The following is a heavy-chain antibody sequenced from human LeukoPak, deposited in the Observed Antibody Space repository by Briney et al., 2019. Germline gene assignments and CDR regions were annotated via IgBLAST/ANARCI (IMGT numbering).Heavy chain of an antibody. D-gene: IGHD3-10*01. J-gene: IGHJ4*02. CDR2: ISGSGAST. Sequence: GGSLRLSCLASGFTFSGYAMSWVRQAPGKGLEWVSSISGSGASTYYADSVKGRFTSSRDNSKNTLYLQVNNLRAEDTAVYYCAKESRYYYGSGSFSSQFDYWGQGNLVTVSS. CDR3: AKESRYYYGSGSFSSQFDY. CDR1: GFTFSGYA. V-gene: IGHV3-23*01.